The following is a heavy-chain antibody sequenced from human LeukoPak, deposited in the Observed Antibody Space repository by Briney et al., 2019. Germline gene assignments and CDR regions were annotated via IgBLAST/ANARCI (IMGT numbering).Heavy chain of an antibody. Sequence: SVKVSCKASGFTFTSSAMQWVRQARGQRLEWIGWIVVGSGNTNYAQKFQERVTITRDMSTSTAYMELSSLRSEDTAVYYCAADKVLLWPHWYFDLXXXGTLVTVSS. D-gene: IGHD3-10*01. CDR1: GFTFTSSA. CDR2: IVVGSGNT. J-gene: IGHJ2*01. V-gene: IGHV1-58*02. CDR3: AADKVLLWPHWYFDL.